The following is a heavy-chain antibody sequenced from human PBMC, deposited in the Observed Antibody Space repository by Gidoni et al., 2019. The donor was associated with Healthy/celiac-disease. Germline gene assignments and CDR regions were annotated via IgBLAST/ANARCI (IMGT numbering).Heavy chain of an antibody. V-gene: IGHV3-23*01. CDR1: GFPFSSYA. Sequence: EVQLLESGGGLVQPGGSLRLSCAASGFPFSSYAMSWVRQAPGKGLEWVSAISGSGGSTYYADSVKGRFTISRDNSKNTLYLQMNSLRAEDTAVYYCAKAQLLWFGELYPNPYYFDYWGQGTLVTVSS. CDR2: ISGSGGST. D-gene: IGHD3-10*01. CDR3: AKAQLLWFGELYPNPYYFDY. J-gene: IGHJ4*02.